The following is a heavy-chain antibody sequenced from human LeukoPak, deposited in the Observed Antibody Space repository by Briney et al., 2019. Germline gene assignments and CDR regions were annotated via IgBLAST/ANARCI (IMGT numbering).Heavy chain of an antibody. D-gene: IGHD5-18*01. V-gene: IGHV4-30-4*08. CDR3: ARGGYSYGFDY. CDR1: GGSISGYY. CDR2: IYYSGST. J-gene: IGHJ4*02. Sequence: SETLSLTCTVSGGSISGYYWSWIRQPPGKGLEWIGYIYYSGSTYYNPSLKSRVTISVDTSKDQFSLKLSSVTAADTAVYYCARGGYSYGFDYWGQGTLVTVSS.